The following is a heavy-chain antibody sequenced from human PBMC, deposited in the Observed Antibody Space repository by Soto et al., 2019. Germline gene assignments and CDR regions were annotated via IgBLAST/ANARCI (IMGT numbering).Heavy chain of an antibody. J-gene: IGHJ4*02. CDR1: GFTFSNYG. V-gene: IGHV3-30*18. CDR2: ISYDGSNK. CDR3: AKDRIAAAGLFDS. Sequence: QVQLVESGGGVVQPGRSLRLSCAASGFTFSNYGMHWVRQAPGKGLEWVAVISYDGSNKYYADSVKGRFTISRDNSKNTLYLQMNSLRAEDTAVYYCAKDRIAAAGLFDSWGQGTLVTVSS. D-gene: IGHD6-13*01.